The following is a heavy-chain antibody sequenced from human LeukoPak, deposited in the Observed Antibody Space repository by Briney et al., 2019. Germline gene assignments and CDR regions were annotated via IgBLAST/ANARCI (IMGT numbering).Heavy chain of an antibody. J-gene: IGHJ4*02. CDR3: ARGRYYGSESYYNGFDY. Sequence: VASVKVSCKASGGTFSSYAISWVRQAPGQGLEWMGGIIPIFGTANYAQKFQGRVTITTDESTSTAYMELSSLRSEDTAVYYCARGRYYGSESYYNGFDYWGQGTLVTVSS. CDR2: IIPIFGTA. D-gene: IGHD3-10*01. CDR1: GGTFSSYA. V-gene: IGHV1-69*05.